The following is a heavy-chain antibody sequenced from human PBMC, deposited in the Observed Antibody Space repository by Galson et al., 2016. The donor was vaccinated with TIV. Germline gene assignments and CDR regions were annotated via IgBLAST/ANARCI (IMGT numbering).Heavy chain of an antibody. CDR1: GFNIGAHG. J-gene: IGHJ6*02. CDR2: IWFDGSDT. Sequence: SLRLSCAASGFNIGAHGMHWVRQAPGKGLECVAVIWFDGSDTNHADSVKGRFTISRDISKNTLYLEMNSLRVGDTARYYCASDQFRGVDYYYNGRDVWGQGTTVTVSS. D-gene: IGHD3-10*01. V-gene: IGHV3-33*01. CDR3: ASDQFRGVDYYYNGRDV.